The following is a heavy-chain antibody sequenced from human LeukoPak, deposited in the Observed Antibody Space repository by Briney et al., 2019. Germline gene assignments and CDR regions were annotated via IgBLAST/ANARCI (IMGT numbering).Heavy chain of an antibody. CDR2: ISYDGSNK. CDR1: GFTFSSYA. D-gene: IGHD3-22*01. Sequence: GGSLRLSCAASGFTFSSYAMHWVRQAPGKGLEWVAVISYDGSNKYYADSVKGRFTISRDNSKNTLYLQMNSLRAEDTAVYYCARDAGYYYESGGFDYWGQGTLVTVSS. V-gene: IGHV3-30*04. J-gene: IGHJ4*02. CDR3: ARDAGYYYESGGFDY.